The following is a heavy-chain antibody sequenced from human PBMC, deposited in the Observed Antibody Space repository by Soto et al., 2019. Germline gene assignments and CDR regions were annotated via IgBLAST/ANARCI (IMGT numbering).Heavy chain of an antibody. J-gene: IGHJ6*02. CDR3: ARDPRTISYYYGSGSYYNNYYYYYGMDV. Sequence: EVQLVESGGGLVQPGGSLRLSCAASGFTFSSYSMNWVRQAPGKGLEWVSYISSSSSTIYYADSVKGRFTISRDNAKNSLYLQMNSLRDEDTAVYYCARDPRTISYYYGSGSYYNNYYYYYGMDVWGQGTTVTVSS. D-gene: IGHD3-10*01. CDR2: ISSSSSTI. V-gene: IGHV3-48*02. CDR1: GFTFSSYS.